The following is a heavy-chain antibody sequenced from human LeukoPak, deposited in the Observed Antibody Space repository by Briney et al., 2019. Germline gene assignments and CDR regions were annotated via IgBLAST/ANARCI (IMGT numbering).Heavy chain of an antibody. Sequence: GGSLRLSCAASGFTFSSYAMHWVRQAPGKGLEWVAVISYDGSNKYYADSVKGRFTISRDNSKNTLYLQMNSLRAEDTAVYYCAKDVAYDYVWGSYYFDYWGQGTLVTVSS. CDR3: AKDVAYDYVWGSYYFDY. V-gene: IGHV3-30*04. CDR1: GFTFSSYA. D-gene: IGHD3-16*01. CDR2: ISYDGSNK. J-gene: IGHJ4*02.